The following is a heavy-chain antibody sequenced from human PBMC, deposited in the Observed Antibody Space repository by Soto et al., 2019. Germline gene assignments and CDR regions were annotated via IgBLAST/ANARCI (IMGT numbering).Heavy chain of an antibody. V-gene: IGHV4-59*08. Sequence: SETLSLTCTVSGGSISSYYWTWIRQPPGKGLEWIGYIYYSGSTNYNPSLKSRVTISVDTSKNQFSLKLSSVTAADTAVYYCASPLYGDPTTGLAFDIWGQGTMVTVSS. CDR1: GGSISSYY. CDR3: ASPLYGDPTTGLAFDI. D-gene: IGHD4-17*01. J-gene: IGHJ3*02. CDR2: IYYSGST.